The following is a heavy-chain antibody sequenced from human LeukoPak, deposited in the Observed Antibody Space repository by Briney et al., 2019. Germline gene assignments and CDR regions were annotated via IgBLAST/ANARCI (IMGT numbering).Heavy chain of an antibody. CDR2: IYYSGST. CDR1: GGSIRSYY. Sequence: SETLSLTCTVSGGSIRSYYWGWIRQPPGKGREGMGSIYYSGSTYYNPSLKNRLTISVDTSKNQFSLKLSSVTAADTAVYYCARTRYYYGSRSYGAPYYFDYWGQGTLVTVSS. J-gene: IGHJ4*02. D-gene: IGHD3-10*01. V-gene: IGHV4-39*01. CDR3: ARTRYYYGSRSYGAPYYFDY.